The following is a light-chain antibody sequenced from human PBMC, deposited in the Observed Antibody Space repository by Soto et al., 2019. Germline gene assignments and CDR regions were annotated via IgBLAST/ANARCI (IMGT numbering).Light chain of an antibody. CDR3: PPHGSSPPT. J-gene: IGKJ1*01. CDR2: GAS. V-gene: IGKV3-20*01. Sequence: EIVLTQSPGTLSLSPGERATLSCRASQSVSSSYLAWYQQKPGQAPRLLFYGASRRATGIPDRFSGSGSGTDFTLTISRLEPEDFAVYYCPPHGSSPPTFGQGTKVDIK. CDR1: QSVSSSY.